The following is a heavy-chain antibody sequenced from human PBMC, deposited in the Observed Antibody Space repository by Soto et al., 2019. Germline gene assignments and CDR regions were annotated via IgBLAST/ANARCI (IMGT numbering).Heavy chain of an antibody. CDR2: IYYSGST. D-gene: IGHD5-18*01. CDR3: ARGVQLWSYYYYYDMDV. CDR1: GGSISSYY. Sequence: PSGTLSLTCTFSGGSISSYYWSWIRQPPGKGLERIGYIYYSGSTNYNPSLKSRVTISVDTSKNQFSLKLSSVTAADTAVFYCARGVQLWSYYYYYDMDVWGKGTTVTVSS. J-gene: IGHJ6*03. V-gene: IGHV4-59*01.